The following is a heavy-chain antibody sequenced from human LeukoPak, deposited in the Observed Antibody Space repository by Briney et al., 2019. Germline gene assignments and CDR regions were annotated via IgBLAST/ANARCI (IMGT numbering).Heavy chain of an antibody. Sequence: ASVKVSCKASGYIFTGYYMHWVRQAPGQGLEWMGWINPNSGDTNYAQKFQGRVTMTRDASISTAYMELSRLRSDDTAVYYCARVRYRLAETYIDYWGQGTLVTVSS. CDR1: GYIFTGYY. D-gene: IGHD3-16*01. V-gene: IGHV1-2*02. J-gene: IGHJ4*02. CDR3: ARVRYRLAETYIDY. CDR2: INPNSGDT.